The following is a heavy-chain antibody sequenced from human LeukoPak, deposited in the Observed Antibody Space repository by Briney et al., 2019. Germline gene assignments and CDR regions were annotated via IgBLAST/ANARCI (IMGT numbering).Heavy chain of an antibody. Sequence: SETLSLTCSVSGYFISSGYHWGWIRQPPGKGLEWIGNIHDSGNTYYNPSLKSRVTMSLDSSKNQFSLNLSSVTAADTAVYFCARVVYYYDSTGYPYFDYGGQGTLVTVAA. V-gene: IGHV4-38-2*02. CDR1: GYFISSGYH. CDR2: IHDSGNT. J-gene: IGHJ4*02. D-gene: IGHD3-22*01. CDR3: ARVVYYYDSTGYPYFDY.